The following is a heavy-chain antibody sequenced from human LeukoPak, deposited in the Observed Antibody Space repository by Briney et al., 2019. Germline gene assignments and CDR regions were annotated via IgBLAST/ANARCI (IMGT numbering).Heavy chain of an antibody. J-gene: IGHJ6*03. Sequence: ASVKVSCKASGYTFTLYYIHWVRQAPGQGLEWMGLINPTDGATTYAQRFQGRVTLTGDTSTTTVYMDLRSLSSDDTAVYFCAREQRAGLSANLGGLFASYYTYYYMDVWGRGTTVTVSS. CDR1: GYTFTLYY. CDR2: INPTDGAT. CDR3: AREQRAGLSANLGGLFASYYTYYYMDV. V-gene: IGHV1-46*01. D-gene: IGHD3-16*01.